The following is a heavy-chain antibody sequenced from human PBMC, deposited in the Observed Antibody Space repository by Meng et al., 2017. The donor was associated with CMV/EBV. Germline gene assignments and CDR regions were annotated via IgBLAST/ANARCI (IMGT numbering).Heavy chain of an antibody. Sequence: GGSLRLSCAASGFTFSSYSMNWVRQAPGKGLEWVSSISSSSSYIYYADSVKGQFTISRDNAKNTLYLQMNSLRAEDTAVYYCARTGVFSRGKVVWFDPWGQGTLVTVSS. CDR1: GFTFSSYS. CDR2: ISSSSSYI. V-gene: IGHV3-21*01. CDR3: ARTGVFSRGKVVWFDP. J-gene: IGHJ5*02. D-gene: IGHD1-14*01.